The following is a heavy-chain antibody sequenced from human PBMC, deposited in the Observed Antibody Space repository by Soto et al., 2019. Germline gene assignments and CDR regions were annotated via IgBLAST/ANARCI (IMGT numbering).Heavy chain of an antibody. Sequence: GGSLRLSCAASGFFFTGAWMKWVRQAPGKGLEWVGRIKDTPDGGSNDYAAPVKGRFTISRDDSKKMLYLQMDNLKIEDTAVYYCSTMAGTHPPPWGQGTLVTVSS. CDR3: STMAGTHPPP. CDR2: IKDTPDGGSN. J-gene: IGHJ5*02. CDR1: GFFFTGAW. V-gene: IGHV3-15*07.